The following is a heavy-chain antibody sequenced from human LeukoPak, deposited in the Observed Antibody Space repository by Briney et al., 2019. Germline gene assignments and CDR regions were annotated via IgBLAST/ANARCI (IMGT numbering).Heavy chain of an antibody. J-gene: IGHJ3*02. CDR3: ARYCSRTSCYLYAFDI. V-gene: IGHV3-53*01. CDR1: GFTVSSNY. CDR2: IYSGGST. Sequence: PGGSLRLSCAASGFTVSSNYMSWVRQAPGKGLEWVSVIYSGGSTYYADSVKGRFTISRDNSKNTLYLQMNSLRAEDTAVYYCARYCSRTSCYLYAFDIWGQGTMVTVSS. D-gene: IGHD2-2*01.